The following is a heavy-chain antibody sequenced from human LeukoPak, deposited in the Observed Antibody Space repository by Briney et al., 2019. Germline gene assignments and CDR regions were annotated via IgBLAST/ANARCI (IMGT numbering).Heavy chain of an antibody. CDR2: IYSGGST. J-gene: IGHJ4*02. D-gene: IGHD6-19*01. Sequence: GGSLRLSCAASGFTVSSNYMSWVRQAPGKGLEWVSVIYSGGSTYYADSVKGRFTISRDNSKNTLYLQMNSLRAEDTAVYYCAKVVAVAGLSGRYYWGQGTLVTVSS. CDR3: AKVVAVAGLSGRYY. CDR1: GFTVSSNY. V-gene: IGHV3-66*01.